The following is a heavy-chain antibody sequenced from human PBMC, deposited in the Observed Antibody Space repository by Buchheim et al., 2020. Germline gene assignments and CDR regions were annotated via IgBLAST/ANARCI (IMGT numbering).Heavy chain of an antibody. J-gene: IGHJ5*02. V-gene: IGHV4-30-2*01. D-gene: IGHD3/OR15-3a*01. Sequence: QLRLQESGSGLVKASQTLSLTCNVYGDFVNGGAYSWNWIRQPEGKGPEWIGFIYHTGDTYYNPSLKSRVSISIDVPRNKFSLRVTSVTAADTATYYCARGTLIFSLDPWGQGT. CDR2: IYHTGDT. CDR3: ARGTLIFSLDP. CDR1: GDFVNGGAYS.